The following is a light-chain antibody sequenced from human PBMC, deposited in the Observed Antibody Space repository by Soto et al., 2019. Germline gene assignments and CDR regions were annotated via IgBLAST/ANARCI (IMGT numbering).Light chain of an antibody. V-gene: IGKV1-5*01. CDR1: QGISSW. J-gene: IGKJ1*01. CDR3: QQYNSYWT. CDR2: DAS. Sequence: DIKVTQSPSSVSASVGDRVTITCRASQGISSWLAWYQQKPGKAPKLLIYDASSLESGVPSRFSGSGSRTEFTLTISSLQPDDFATYYCQQYNSYWTSGQGTKVDIK.